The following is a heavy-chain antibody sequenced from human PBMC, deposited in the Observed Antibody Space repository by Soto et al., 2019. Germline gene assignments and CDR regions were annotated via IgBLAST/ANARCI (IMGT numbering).Heavy chain of an antibody. CDR3: AKRGRVGEPTGNAFDI. J-gene: IGHJ3*02. CDR2: ISGSGGST. Sequence: QPGGSLRLSCAASGFTFSSYAMSWVRQSPGKGLEWVSAISGSGGSTYYADSVKGRFTISRDNSKNTLYLQMNSLRAEDTAVYYCAKRGRVGEPTGNAFDIWGQGTMVTVSS. V-gene: IGHV3-23*01. CDR1: GFTFSSYA. D-gene: IGHD1-26*01.